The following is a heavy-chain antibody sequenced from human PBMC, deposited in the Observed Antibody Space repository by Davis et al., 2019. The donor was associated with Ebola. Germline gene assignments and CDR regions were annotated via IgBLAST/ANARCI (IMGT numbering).Heavy chain of an antibody. V-gene: IGHV4-39*01. CDR1: GGSISSSSYY. J-gene: IGHJ6*02. Sequence: MPSETLSLTCTVSGGSISSSSYYWSWIRQPPGKGLEWIGEINHSGSTNYNPSLKSRVTISVDTSKNQFSLKLSFVTAADTAVYYCARQAARITMVRGVHYYYYYGMDVWGQGTTVTVSS. CDR2: INHSGST. CDR3: ARQAARITMVRGVHYYYYYGMDV. D-gene: IGHD3-10*01.